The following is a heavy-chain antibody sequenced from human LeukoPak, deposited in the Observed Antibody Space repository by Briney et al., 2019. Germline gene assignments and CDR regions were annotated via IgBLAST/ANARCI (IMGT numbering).Heavy chain of an antibody. D-gene: IGHD1-1*01. CDR2: MNPNSGNT. CDR3: ARGHYQLVQLDHYYYMDV. CDR1: GYTFTSYD. J-gene: IGHJ6*03. Sequence: ASVKVSCKASGYTFTSYDINWVRQATGQGLGWMGWMNPNSGNTGYAQKFQGRVTMTRNTSISTAYMELSSLRSEDTAVYYCARGHYQLVQLDHYYYMDVWGKGTTVTVSS. V-gene: IGHV1-8*01.